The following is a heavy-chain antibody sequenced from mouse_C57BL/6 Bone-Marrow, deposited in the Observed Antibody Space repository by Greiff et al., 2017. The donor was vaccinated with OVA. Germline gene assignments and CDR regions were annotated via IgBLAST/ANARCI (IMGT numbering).Heavy chain of an antibody. V-gene: IGHV14-2*01. CDR1: GFNFNDYY. Sequence: EVQLQQSGAELVQPGASVKLSCTASGFNFNDYYMHWVQQRPEQGLEWIGRIDPEDGETKYAPTFQGKATITADTSSNTAYLQLSSLTSEDTAVDYDALTTEGAPYAMDYWGQGTSVTVSS. CDR2: IDPEDGET. D-gene: IGHD1-1*01. CDR3: ALTTEGAPYAMDY. J-gene: IGHJ4*01.